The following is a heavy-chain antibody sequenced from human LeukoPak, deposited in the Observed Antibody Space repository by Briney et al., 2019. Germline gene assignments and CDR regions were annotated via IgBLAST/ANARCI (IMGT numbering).Heavy chain of an antibody. CDR3: ARGLQEYLFDY. J-gene: IGHJ4*02. V-gene: IGHV1-69*05. CDR2: A. D-gene: IGHD6-6*01. Sequence: ANYARKFQGRVTITTDESTSTAYMELSSLRSEDTAVYYCARGLQEYLFDYWGQGTLVTVSS.